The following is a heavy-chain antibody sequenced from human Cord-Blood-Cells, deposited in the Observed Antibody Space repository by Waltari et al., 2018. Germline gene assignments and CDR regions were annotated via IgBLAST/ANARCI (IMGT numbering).Heavy chain of an antibody. D-gene: IGHD3-22*01. CDR1: GFTFSSYW. V-gene: IGHV3-74*01. J-gene: IGHJ4*02. CDR3: AREGVVIGPFDY. CDR2: INSDGSST. Sequence: EVQLVESGGGLVQPGGSLRLSCSATGFTFSSYWLHWVRQAPGKGLVWVSRINSDGSSTSYADSVKGRFTISRDNAKNTLYLQMNSLRAEDTAVYYCAREGVVIGPFDYWGQGTLVTVSS.